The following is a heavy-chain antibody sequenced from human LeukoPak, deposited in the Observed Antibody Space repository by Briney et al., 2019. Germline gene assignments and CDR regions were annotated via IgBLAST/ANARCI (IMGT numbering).Heavy chain of an antibody. CDR3: AREGPRGNSQFDY. D-gene: IGHD2/OR15-2a*01. CDR1: GFTFSSYG. J-gene: IGHJ4*02. Sequence: GRSLRLSCAASGFTFSSYGMYWVRQAPGKGLEWVALIWYDGSNKYYTDSVKGRLTISRDNSKNTLYLQMNSLRAEDTAIYYCAREGPRGNSQFDYWGQGTLVTVSS. V-gene: IGHV3-33*01. CDR2: IWYDGSNK.